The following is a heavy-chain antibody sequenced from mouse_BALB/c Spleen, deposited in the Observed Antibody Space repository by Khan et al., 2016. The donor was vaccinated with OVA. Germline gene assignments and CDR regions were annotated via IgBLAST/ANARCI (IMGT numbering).Heavy chain of an antibody. J-gene: IGHJ3*01. V-gene: IGHV3-2*02. D-gene: IGHD2-14*01. CDR2: INYSGST. CDR1: GYSITTDSA. Sequence: EVQLQESGPGLVKPSQSLSLTCTVTGYSITTDSAWNWIRQFPGNILEWMGYINYSGSTSYNPSLKSRISITRDTSKNQFFLQLNSVTTEDTATYFCARGVRLAYWGQGTLVTVSA. CDR3: ARGVRLAY.